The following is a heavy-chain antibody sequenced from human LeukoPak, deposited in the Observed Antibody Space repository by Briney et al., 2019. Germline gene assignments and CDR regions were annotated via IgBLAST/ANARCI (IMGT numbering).Heavy chain of an antibody. J-gene: IGHJ5*02. CDR1: GFTFSSYA. Sequence: TGGSLRLSCAASGFTFSSYAMSWVRQAPGKGLEWVAVIWYDGSNKYYADSVKGRFTISRDNSKNTLYLQMNSLRAEDTAVYYCARDHLASHKAPNWFDPWGQGTLVTVSS. CDR3: ARDHLASHKAPNWFDP. V-gene: IGHV3-33*08. CDR2: IWYDGSNK. D-gene: IGHD5-12*01.